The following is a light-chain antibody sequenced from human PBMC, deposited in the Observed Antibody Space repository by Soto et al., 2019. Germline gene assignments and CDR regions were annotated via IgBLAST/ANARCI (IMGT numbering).Light chain of an antibody. J-gene: IGKJ4*01. CDR3: QQYNNWPRAT. CDR2: GTT. Sequence: EIVMTQSPATLSVSPGERATLSCRASQSISSNLAWYQQKPGQAPRLLMFGTTSKATGFPARFSGSGSGTEFNLTISSLQSEDFGVYYCQQYNNWPRATFGGGTKVEIK. V-gene: IGKV3-15*01. CDR1: QSISSN.